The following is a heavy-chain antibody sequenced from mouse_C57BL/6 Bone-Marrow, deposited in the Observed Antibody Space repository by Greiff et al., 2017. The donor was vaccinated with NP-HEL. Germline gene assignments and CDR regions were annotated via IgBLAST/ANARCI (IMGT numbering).Heavy chain of an antibody. D-gene: IGHD2-2*01. CDR1: GFNIKDDY. J-gene: IGHJ2*01. CDR2: IDPENGDT. V-gene: IGHV14-4*01. CDR3: TTEGYVYFDY. Sequence: EVQLQQSGAELVRPGASVKLSCTASGFNIKDDYMHWVKQRPEQGLEWIGWIDPENGDTEYASKFQGKATITADTSSNTAYLQLSSLTSEDTAVYYCTTEGYVYFDYWGQGTTLTVSS.